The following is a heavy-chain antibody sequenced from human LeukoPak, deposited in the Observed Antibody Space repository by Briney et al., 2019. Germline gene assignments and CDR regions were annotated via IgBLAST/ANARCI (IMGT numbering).Heavy chain of an antibody. J-gene: IGHJ4*02. CDR1: GFTFSSYA. CDR2: ISYDGSNK. D-gene: IGHD1-26*01. Sequence: GGSLRLSCAASGFTFSSYAMHWVRQAPGKGLEWVAVISYDGSNKYYADSVKGRFTISRDNSKNTLYLQMNSLRAEDTAVYYCARGGSYYQPEGVFDYWGQGTLVTVSS. V-gene: IGHV3-30-3*01. CDR3: ARGGSYYQPEGVFDY.